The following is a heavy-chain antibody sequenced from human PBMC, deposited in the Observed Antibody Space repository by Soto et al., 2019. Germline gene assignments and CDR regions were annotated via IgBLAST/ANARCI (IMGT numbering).Heavy chain of an antibody. D-gene: IGHD1-1*01. CDR2: ISSSSSTI. CDR1: GFTFSSYS. J-gene: IGHJ6*03. Sequence: EVQLVESGGGLVQPGGSLRLSCAASGFTFSSYSMNWVRQAPGKGLEWVSYISSSSSTIYYADSVKGRFTISRDNAKNSLYLQMNSLRAEDTAVYYCARVRVELETRSYYYYYYMDVWGKGTTVTVSS. CDR3: ARVRVELETRSYYYYYYMDV. V-gene: IGHV3-48*01.